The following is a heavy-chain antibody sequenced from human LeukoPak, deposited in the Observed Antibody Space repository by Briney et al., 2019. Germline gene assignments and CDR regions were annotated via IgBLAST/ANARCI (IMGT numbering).Heavy chain of an antibody. CDR1: GFTFSDYW. D-gene: IGHD3-10*01. CDR3: ARDYYGLEGFFDY. J-gene: IGHJ4*02. CDR2: IKQDGSAK. Sequence: GGSLRLSRAASGFTFSDYWMSWVRQAPGKGLEWVANIKQDGSAKHYVDSVKGRFTISRDNAKNSPYLQMNSLRVEDTAVYYCARDYYGLEGFFDYWGQGTLVTVSS. V-gene: IGHV3-7*03.